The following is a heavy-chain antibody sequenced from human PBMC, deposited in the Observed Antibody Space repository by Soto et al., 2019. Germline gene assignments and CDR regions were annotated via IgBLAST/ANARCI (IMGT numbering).Heavy chain of an antibody. CDR2: ISGSGGST. J-gene: IGHJ4*02. CDR1: GFTFSSYA. Sequence: GGSLRLSCAASGFTFSSYAMSWVRQAPGKGLEWVSAISGSGGSTYYADSVKGRFTISRDNSKNTLYLQMNSLRAEDTAVYYCANLANLKSATHCSSTSCYDYWGQGTLVTVSS. V-gene: IGHV3-23*01. CDR3: ANLANLKSATHCSSTSCYDY. D-gene: IGHD2-2*01.